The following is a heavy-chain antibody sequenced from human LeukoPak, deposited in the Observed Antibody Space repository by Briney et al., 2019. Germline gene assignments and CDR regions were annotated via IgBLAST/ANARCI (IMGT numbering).Heavy chain of an antibody. J-gene: IGHJ4*02. CDR2: IYYSGST. D-gene: IGHD6-13*01. V-gene: IGHV4-30-4*08. Sequence: PSETLSLTCTVSGGSISSGSYYWSWVRQPPGKGLEWIGYIYYSGSTYYNPSLKSRVAISVDTSKTQFSLNLSSVTAADTAVYYCARSSFYSSSWYFDYWGQGTLVTVSS. CDR3: ARSSFYSSSWYFDY. CDR1: GGSISSGSYY.